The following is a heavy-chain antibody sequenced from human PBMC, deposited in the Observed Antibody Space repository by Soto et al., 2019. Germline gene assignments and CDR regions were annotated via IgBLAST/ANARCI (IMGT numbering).Heavy chain of an antibody. V-gene: IGHV3-64D*06. CDR1: GFTFSSYA. CDR3: VKDKEVRFLEWLLYPSDY. D-gene: IGHD3-3*01. J-gene: IGHJ4*02. Sequence: GGSLRLSCSASGFTFSSYAMHWVRQAPGKGLEYVSAISSNGGSTYYADSVKGRFTISRDNSKNTLYLQMSSLRAEDTAVYYCVKDKEVRFLEWLLYPSDYWGPGTMVTV. CDR2: ISSNGGST.